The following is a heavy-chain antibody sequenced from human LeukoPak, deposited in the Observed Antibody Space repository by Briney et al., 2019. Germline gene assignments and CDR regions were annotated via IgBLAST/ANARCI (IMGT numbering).Heavy chain of an antibody. CDR3: ARAPSPYYYDSSGYYFGY. Sequence: GGSLRLSCAASRFTFSSYEMNWVRQAPGKGLEWVSYISSSGSTIYYADSVKGRFTISRDNAKNSLYLQMNSLRAEDTAVYYCARAPSPYYYDSSGYYFGYWGQGTLVTVSS. CDR2: ISSSGSTI. CDR1: RFTFSSYE. V-gene: IGHV3-48*03. D-gene: IGHD3-22*01. J-gene: IGHJ4*02.